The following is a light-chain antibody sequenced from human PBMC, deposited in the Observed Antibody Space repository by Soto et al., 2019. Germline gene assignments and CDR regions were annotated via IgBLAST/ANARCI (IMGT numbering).Light chain of an antibody. CDR3: QQHNSYPLT. CDR2: AAS. CDR1: QSIATC. V-gene: IGKV1-39*01. J-gene: IGKJ4*02. Sequence: DVALTQSPSSLSVSVGDSVTINCRPSQSIATCLNGYQQKPGNAPRLLIYAASSLQSGVPSRFSGSGSGTEFTLTITSLRPDDFAVYYCQQHNSYPLTCGEGTKG.